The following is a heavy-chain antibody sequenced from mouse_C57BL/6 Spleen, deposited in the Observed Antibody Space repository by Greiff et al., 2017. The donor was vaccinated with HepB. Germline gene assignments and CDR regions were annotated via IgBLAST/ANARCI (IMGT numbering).Heavy chain of an antibody. CDR3: ARVSPYWYFDV. CDR1: RFTFSSYA. J-gene: IGHJ1*03. V-gene: IGHV5-4*03. CDR2: ISDGGSYT. Sequence: EVKVVESGGGLVKPGGSLKLSCAASRFTFSSYAMSWVRQTPEKRLEWVATISDGGSYTYYPDNVKGRFTISRNNAKNNRYLQMSHLKSEDTAMYYCARVSPYWYFDVWGTGTTVTVSS.